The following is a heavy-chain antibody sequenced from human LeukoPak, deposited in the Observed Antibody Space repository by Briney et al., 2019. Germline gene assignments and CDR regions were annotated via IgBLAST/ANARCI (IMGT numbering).Heavy chain of an antibody. J-gene: IGHJ5*01. CDR2: ISYDGSNK. CDR1: GFNFSSYA. V-gene: IGHV3-30-3*01. CDR3: ARVAVSGPTGWFDS. Sequence: PGGSLRLSCAASGFNFSSYAMHWVRLAPGKGLEWVAVISYDGSNKYYADSVKGRFTISRDNVDNVVYLQMNSLGAEDTAVYYCARVAVSGPTGWFDSWGQGTLVIVSS. D-gene: IGHD2-8*02.